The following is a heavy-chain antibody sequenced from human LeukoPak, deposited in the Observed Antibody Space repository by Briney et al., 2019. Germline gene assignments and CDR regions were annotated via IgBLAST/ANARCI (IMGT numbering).Heavy chain of an antibody. V-gene: IGHV3-20*04. J-gene: IGHJ6*03. Sequence: GGSLRLSCAASAFTFDDYGMSWVRQAPGKGLEWVSGINWNGGNTGYVDSVKGRFTISRDNAKNSLYLQMNSLRAEDTAVYYCARDIPAARYYYYYMDVWGKGTTVTVSS. CDR3: ARDIPAARYYYYYMDV. D-gene: IGHD2-2*01. CDR2: INWNGGNT. CDR1: AFTFDDYG.